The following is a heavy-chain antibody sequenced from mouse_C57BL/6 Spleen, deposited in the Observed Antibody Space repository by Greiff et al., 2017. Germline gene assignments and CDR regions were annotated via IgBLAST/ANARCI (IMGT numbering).Heavy chain of an antibody. V-gene: IGHV1-59*01. Sequence: QVQLQQPGAELVRPGTSVKLSCKASGYTFTSYWMHWVKQRPGQGLEWIGVIDPSDSYTNYNQKFKGKATLTVDTSSSTAYMQRSSLTSEDSAVYYCARRYGGYFDVWGTGTTVTVSS. CDR1: GYTFTSYW. D-gene: IGHD1-1*01. CDR3: ARRYGGYFDV. CDR2: IDPSDSYT. J-gene: IGHJ1*03.